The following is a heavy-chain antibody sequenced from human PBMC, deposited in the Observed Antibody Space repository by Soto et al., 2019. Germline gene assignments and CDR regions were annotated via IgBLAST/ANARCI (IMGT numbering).Heavy chain of an antibody. CDR1: GLSITDSEMG. J-gene: IGHJ5*02. Sequence: QVTLKESGPVLVKPTETLTLRCTVSGLSITDSEMGVSWIRQPPGQPLGWLAHIDSSGEKSYRTFLKSRLAISKDTSKSQIVLTMTNMDPADTATYYCARSHLAVAVSPWFDPWGPGIPVTVSS. V-gene: IGHV2-26*01. CDR3: ARSHLAVAVSPWFDP. CDR2: IDSSGEK. D-gene: IGHD6-19*01.